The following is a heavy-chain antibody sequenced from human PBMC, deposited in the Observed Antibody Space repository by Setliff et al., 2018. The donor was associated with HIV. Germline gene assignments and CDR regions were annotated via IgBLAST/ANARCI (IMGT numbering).Heavy chain of an antibody. D-gene: IGHD6-13*01. V-gene: IGHV1-69*13. CDR1: GGTFSSYV. CDR3: ARGGREQLESIHGGVHHYCMDV. J-gene: IGHJ6*03. Sequence: GASVKVSCKASGGTFSSYVINWVRQAPGQGLEWMGGIIPIFATTIYAQKFQGRVTITAAESTSTAYMELSSLRDEDTAVYYCARGGREQLESIHGGVHHYCMDVWGKGTTVTVSS. CDR2: IIPIFATT.